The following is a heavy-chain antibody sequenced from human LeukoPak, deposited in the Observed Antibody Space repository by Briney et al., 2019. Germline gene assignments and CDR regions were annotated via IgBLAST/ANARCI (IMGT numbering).Heavy chain of an antibody. CDR2: ISDSGRDT. CDR3: AKRVPYSSSSVYFDY. J-gene: IGHJ4*02. CDR1: GFTFSNYA. V-gene: IGHV3-23*01. D-gene: IGHD6-6*01. Sequence: AGGSLRLPCAASGFTFSNYAMSWVRQAPGKGLEWVSAISDSGRDTYYADSVKGRFTISRDNSKNTLYLQMNSLRAEDAAVYYCAKRVPYSSSSVYFDYWGQGTLVTVSS.